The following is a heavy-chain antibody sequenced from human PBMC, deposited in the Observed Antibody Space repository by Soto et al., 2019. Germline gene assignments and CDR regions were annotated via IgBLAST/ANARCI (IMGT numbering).Heavy chain of an antibody. CDR2: IYYSGST. V-gene: IGHV4-30-4*01. CDR3: ARDTYYYDSSGYYSREDYAFDI. CDR1: GGSISSGDYY. Sequence: QVQLQESGPGLVKPSQTLSLTCTVSGGSISSGDYYWSWIRQPPGKGLEWIGYIYYSGSTYYNPSLKSRVTISVDMSKNQFSLKLSSVTAADTAVYYCARDTYYYDSSGYYSREDYAFDIWGQGTMVTVSS. J-gene: IGHJ3*02. D-gene: IGHD3-22*01.